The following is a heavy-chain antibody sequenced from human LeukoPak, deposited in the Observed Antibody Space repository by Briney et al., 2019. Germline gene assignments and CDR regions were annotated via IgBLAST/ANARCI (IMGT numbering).Heavy chain of an antibody. CDR2: IDGSGST. Sequence: SQTLCLTCTASGFTISSGSMHWSCNRQPAGQGLESIGRIDGSGSTNYNSSLKRCTTISVDTSKNQFSLKLSSVTAADRAVYYGAREHAHWPRDYFDYWGQGTLVTVSS. CDR1: GFTISSGSMH. D-gene: IGHD1-1*01. V-gene: IGHV4-61*02. J-gene: IGHJ4*02. CDR3: AREHAHWPRDYFDY.